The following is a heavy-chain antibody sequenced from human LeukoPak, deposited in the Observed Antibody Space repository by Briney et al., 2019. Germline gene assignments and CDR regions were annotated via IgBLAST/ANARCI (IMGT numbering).Heavy chain of an antibody. CDR1: GGTFSSYA. CDR3: ARDRVCSGGICYSYNWFDP. CDR2: IIPIFGTA. J-gene: IGHJ5*02. Sequence: ASVKVSCKTSGGTFSSYAISWVRQAPGQGLEWMGGIIPIFGTANYAQKFQGRVTITADESTSTAYMELSSLRSEDTAVYYCARDRVCSGGICYSYNWFDPWGQGTLVTVSS. V-gene: IGHV1-69*13. D-gene: IGHD2-15*01.